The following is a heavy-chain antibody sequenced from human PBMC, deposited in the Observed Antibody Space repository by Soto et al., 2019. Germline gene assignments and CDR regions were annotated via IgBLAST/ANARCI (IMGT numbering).Heavy chain of an antibody. CDR3: ARDSSSYYYYYGMDV. D-gene: IGHD6-13*01. CDR2: IYYSGST. J-gene: IGHJ6*02. V-gene: IGHV4-59*01. Sequence: SETLSLTCTVSGGSISSYYWSWIRQPPGKGLEWIGYIYYSGSTNYNPSLKSRVTISVDTSKNQFSLKLSSVTAADTAVYYCARDSSSYYYYYGMDVWGQGTTVTAP. CDR1: GGSISSYY.